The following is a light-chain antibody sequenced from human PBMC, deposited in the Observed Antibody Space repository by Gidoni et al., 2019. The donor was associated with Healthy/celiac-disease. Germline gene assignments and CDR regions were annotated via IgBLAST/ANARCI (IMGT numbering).Light chain of an antibody. Sequence: EIVLTQSPGTLSLSPGERATLSYRASQSVSSSYLAWYQQKPGQAPRLLIYGASSRATGIPDRFSGSGSGTDFTLTISRLEPEDFAVYYCQQYGSSPVTFGQGTKLEIK. J-gene: IGKJ2*01. CDR2: GAS. V-gene: IGKV3-20*01. CDR3: QQYGSSPVT. CDR1: QSVSSSY.